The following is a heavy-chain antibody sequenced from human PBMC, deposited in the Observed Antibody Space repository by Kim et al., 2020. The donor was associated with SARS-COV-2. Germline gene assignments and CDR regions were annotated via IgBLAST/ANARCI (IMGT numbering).Heavy chain of an antibody. Sequence: ASVKVSCKASEYIFTRDYIHWVRQAPGQGLEWMGIINPSAGTTSYEQKFQGRITMTRDTSTSIVYMELTSLRGDDTAIYYCSRVIVRLGAFDVWGQGTIITVSS. CDR1: EYIFTRDY. CDR2: INPSAGTT. CDR3: SRVIVRLGAFDV. D-gene: IGHD2-21*01. V-gene: IGHV1-46*01. J-gene: IGHJ3*01.